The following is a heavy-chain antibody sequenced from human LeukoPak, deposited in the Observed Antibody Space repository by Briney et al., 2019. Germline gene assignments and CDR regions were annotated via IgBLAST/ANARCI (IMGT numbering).Heavy chain of an antibody. D-gene: IGHD6-19*01. CDR2: ISAFNGET. CDR3: ARAPSSGWYYDY. V-gene: IGHV1-18*01. Sequence: ASVKVSCKTYGYTFTSHGISWVRQAPGQGLEWMGWISAFNGETHYAQNLQGRVTMTTDTSTSTAYMELRSLRSDDTAVYYCARAPSSGWYYDYWGQGTLVTVSS. J-gene: IGHJ4*02. CDR1: GYTFTSHG.